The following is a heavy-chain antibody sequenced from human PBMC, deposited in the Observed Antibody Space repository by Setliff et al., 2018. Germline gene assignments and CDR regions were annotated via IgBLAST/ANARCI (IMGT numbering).Heavy chain of an antibody. J-gene: IGHJ6*03. D-gene: IGHD3-9*01. CDR2: INPNSGGT. CDR3: ARDGDILTTYYIYYYYMDV. Sequence: VSCKASGYTFTGYYIHWVRQAPGQGLEYMGWINPNSGGTNYAPKFQGRVTMTRDTSISTVYMEVSRLRSDDTAVYFCARDGDILTTYYIYYYYMDVWGKGTTVTVSS. CDR1: GYTFTGYY. V-gene: IGHV1-2*02.